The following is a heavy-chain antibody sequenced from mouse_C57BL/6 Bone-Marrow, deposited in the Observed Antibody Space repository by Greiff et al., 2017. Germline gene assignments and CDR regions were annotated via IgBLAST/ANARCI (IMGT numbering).Heavy chain of an antibody. Sequence: VKLMESGAELARPGASVKLSCKASGYTFTSYGISWVKQRTGQGLEWIGEIYPRSGNTYYNEKFKGKATLTADKSSSTAYMELRSLTSEDSAVYFCARSALWFYFDYWGQGTTLTVSS. CDR2: IYPRSGNT. CDR1: GYTFTSYG. D-gene: IGHD2-2*01. J-gene: IGHJ2*01. CDR3: ARSALWFYFDY. V-gene: IGHV1-81*01.